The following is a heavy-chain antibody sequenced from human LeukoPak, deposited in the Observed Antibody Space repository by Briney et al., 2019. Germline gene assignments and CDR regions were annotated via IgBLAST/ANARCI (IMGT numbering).Heavy chain of an antibody. CDR3: ARDLLVSPSPRFDP. D-gene: IGHD2-2*01. CDR1: GGSISSYY. J-gene: IGHJ5*02. CDR2: IYYSGST. Sequence: SETLSLTCTVSGGSISSYYWSWIRQPPGKGLEWIGYIYYSGSTNYNPSLKSRVTISVDTSKNQFSLKLSSVTAADTAVYYCARDLLVSPSPRFDPWGQGTLVTVSS. V-gene: IGHV4-59*12.